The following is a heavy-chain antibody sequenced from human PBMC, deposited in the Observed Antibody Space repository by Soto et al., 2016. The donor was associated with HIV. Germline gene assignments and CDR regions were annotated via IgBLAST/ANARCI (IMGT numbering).Heavy chain of an antibody. D-gene: IGHD1-1*01. Sequence: EVHLLESGGGLVQPGESLRLSCAGSAFTFSSYAMSWVRQAPGKGLEWVSVISGSGGTTYYTDSVKGRFTISRDNSKNTLYLQMNNLRAEDTAVYYCAKDLGNTIGQTGDWGQGTLVIVSS. CDR3: AKDLGNTIGQTGD. CDR2: ISGSGGTT. CDR1: AFTFSSYA. V-gene: IGHV3-23*01. J-gene: IGHJ4*02.